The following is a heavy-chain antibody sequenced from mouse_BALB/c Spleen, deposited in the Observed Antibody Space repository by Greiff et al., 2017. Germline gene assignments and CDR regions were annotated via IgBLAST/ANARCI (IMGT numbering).Heavy chain of an antibody. J-gene: IGHJ4*01. Sequence: EVQGVESGGGLVQPGGSRKLSCAASGFTFSSFGMHWVRQAPEKGLEWVAYISSGSSTIYYADTVKGRFTISRDNPKNTLFLQMTSLRSEDTAMYYCAKLGRGGPYYAMDYWGQGTSVTVSS. CDR3: AKLGRGGPYYAMDY. V-gene: IGHV5-17*02. D-gene: IGHD4-1*01. CDR1: GFTFSSFG. CDR2: ISSGSSTI.